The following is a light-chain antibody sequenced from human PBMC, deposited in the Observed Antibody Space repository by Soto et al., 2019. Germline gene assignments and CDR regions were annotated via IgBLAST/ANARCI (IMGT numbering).Light chain of an antibody. Sequence: DIVMNQSPDSLAVSLGERATINCKSSQSILYNSNNKNYLAWYQQQPGQPPRLLIYWASSRLFGVPDRFSGSGSGTDFTLTISSLQAEDVAVYYCQQYYTTPVTFGPGTKVEIK. V-gene: IGKV4-1*01. CDR1: QSILYNSNNKNY. CDR2: WAS. CDR3: QQYYTTPVT. J-gene: IGKJ3*01.